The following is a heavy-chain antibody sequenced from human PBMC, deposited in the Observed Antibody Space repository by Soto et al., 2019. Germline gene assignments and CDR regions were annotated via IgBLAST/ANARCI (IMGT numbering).Heavy chain of an antibody. J-gene: IGHJ4*02. Sequence: EVQVLESGGALVQPGGSLRLSCAASGFTFSNYAMSWVRQAPGKGLEWVSSISGSGGTTYYADSVKGRLTLSRDNSKNTLYFQMNSLRVEDTAVYYCAKNNMGYYLDYWGQGTLVTVSS. CDR1: GFTFSNYA. V-gene: IGHV3-23*01. CDR2: ISGSGGTT. CDR3: AKNNMGYYLDY. D-gene: IGHD3-10*01.